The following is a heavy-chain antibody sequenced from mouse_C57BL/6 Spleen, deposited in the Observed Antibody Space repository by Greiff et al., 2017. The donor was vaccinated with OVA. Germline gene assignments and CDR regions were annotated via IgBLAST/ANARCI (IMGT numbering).Heavy chain of an antibody. CDR2: FNPYNGGT. J-gene: IGHJ4*01. D-gene: IGHD3-2*02. CDR3: ARGGGSSGTGYAMDY. Sequence: EVKLMESGPVLVKPGASVKMSCKASGYTFTDYYMNWVKQSHGKSLEWIGVFNPYNGGTSYNQKFKGKATLTVEKPSSTAYMEHNSLTSEDSAVYYCARGGGSSGTGYAMDYWGQGTSVTVSS. CDR1: GYTFTDYY. V-gene: IGHV1-19*01.